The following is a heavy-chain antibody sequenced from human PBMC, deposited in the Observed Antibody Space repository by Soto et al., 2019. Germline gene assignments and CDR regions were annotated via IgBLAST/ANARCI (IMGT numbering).Heavy chain of an antibody. Sequence: EVQLLVSGGGLVQPGGSLRLSCAASGFTFSSHAMTWVRQVPEKGLEWVSTITASGDDTFYAASLKGRFAISRDNSKDILYLQMNSLRAEDTAVYYCATDGHSVMWYSHMDVWGKGTTVTVSS. CDR1: GFTFSSHA. V-gene: IGHV3-23*01. CDR2: ITASGDDT. D-gene: IGHD2-21*01. J-gene: IGHJ6*03. CDR3: ATDGHSVMWYSHMDV.